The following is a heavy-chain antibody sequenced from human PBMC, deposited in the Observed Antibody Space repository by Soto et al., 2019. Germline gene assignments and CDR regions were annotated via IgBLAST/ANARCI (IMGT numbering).Heavy chain of an antibody. CDR1: GFSFSTYA. CDR2: VSSEGGTQ. CDR3: ARENYYGGHVIGSLDL. V-gene: IGHV3-30*04. J-gene: IGHJ2*01. Sequence: QVQLVESGGGVVQPGRSLRLSCTVSGFSFSTYAMQWVRQAPGKGLEWVAVVSSEGGTQFYADSVQGRFTISRDNSKNSVYLQMSSPTTEDAAIYYCARENYYGGHVIGSLDLWGRGTLVSVSS. D-gene: IGHD3-22*01.